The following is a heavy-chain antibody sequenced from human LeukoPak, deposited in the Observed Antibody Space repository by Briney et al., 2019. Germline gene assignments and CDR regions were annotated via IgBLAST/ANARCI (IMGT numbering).Heavy chain of an antibody. J-gene: IGHJ4*02. Sequence: PGRSLTLSCAASGFTFSSFGMHWVRQAPGKGLEWVAVISYDGSNKYYPDSVKGRFTISRDNSKNTLFLQMNSLRTDDTAVYYCAKTDYGDRGVDYWGQGTLVTVSS. CDR1: GFTFSSFG. D-gene: IGHD4-17*01. CDR3: AKTDYGDRGVDY. V-gene: IGHV3-30*18. CDR2: ISYDGSNK.